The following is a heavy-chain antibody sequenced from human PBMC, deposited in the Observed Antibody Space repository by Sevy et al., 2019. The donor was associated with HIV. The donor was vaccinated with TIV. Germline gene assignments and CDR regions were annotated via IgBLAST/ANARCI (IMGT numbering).Heavy chain of an antibody. V-gene: IGHV3-21*01. Sequence: GGSLRLSCAASGFTFSSYNMNWVRQAPGKGLEWISSITGDSSYMYDANSVKALFTISRDNTKNSLYLHMNGLRAEDTAVYYCARDRPTLNYHASSGYNYYFDSWGQGTLVTVSS. J-gene: IGHJ4*02. CDR3: ARDRPTLNYHASSGYNYYFDS. CDR1: GFTFSSYN. CDR2: ITGDSSYM. D-gene: IGHD3-22*01.